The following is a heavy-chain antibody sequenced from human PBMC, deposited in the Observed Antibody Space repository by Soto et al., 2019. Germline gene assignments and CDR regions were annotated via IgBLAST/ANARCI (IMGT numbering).Heavy chain of an antibody. CDR2: INPNSGGT. Sequence: ASVKVSCKASGYTFTGCYMHWVRQAPGQGLEWMGWINPNSGGTNYAQKFQGRVTMTRDTSISTAYMELSRLRSDDTAVYYCARDLGSSSLLFDYWGQGTLVTVSS. CDR1: GYTFTGCY. V-gene: IGHV1-2*02. D-gene: IGHD6-13*01. CDR3: ARDLGSSSLLFDY. J-gene: IGHJ4*02.